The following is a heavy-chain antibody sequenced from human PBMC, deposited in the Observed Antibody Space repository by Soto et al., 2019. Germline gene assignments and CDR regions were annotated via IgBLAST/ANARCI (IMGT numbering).Heavy chain of an antibody. CDR3: ASTGGISGYYYDSSGYPFDY. Sequence: PSETLSLTCTVSGGSISSGDYYWSWIRQPPGKGLEWIGYIYYSGSTYYNPSLKSRVTISVDTSKNQFSLKLSSVTAADTAVYYCASTGGISGYYYDSSGYPFDYWGQGTLVTVSS. V-gene: IGHV4-30-4*01. J-gene: IGHJ4*02. CDR1: GGSISSGDYY. CDR2: IYYSGST. D-gene: IGHD3-22*01.